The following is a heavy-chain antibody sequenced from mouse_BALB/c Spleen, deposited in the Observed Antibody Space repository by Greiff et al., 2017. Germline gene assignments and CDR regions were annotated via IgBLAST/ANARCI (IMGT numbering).Heavy chain of an antibody. Sequence: VQLQESGAELVKPGASVKLSCTASGFNIKDTYMHWVKQRPEQGLEWIGRIDPANGNTKYDPKFQGKATITADTSSNTAYLQLSSLTSEDTAVYYCAMITSWFAYWGQGTLVTVSA. CDR3: AMITSWFAY. V-gene: IGHV14-3*02. D-gene: IGHD2-4*01. J-gene: IGHJ3*01. CDR1: GFNIKDTY. CDR2: IDPANGNT.